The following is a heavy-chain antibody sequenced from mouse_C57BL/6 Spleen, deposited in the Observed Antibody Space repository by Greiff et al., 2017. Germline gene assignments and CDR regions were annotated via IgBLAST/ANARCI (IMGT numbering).Heavy chain of an antibody. J-gene: IGHJ2*01. CDR1: GYTFTSYW. Sequence: QVQLQQPGAELVRPGSSVKLSCKASGYTFTSYWMHWVKQRPIQGLEWIGNIDPSDSETHYNQKFKDKATLTVDKSSSTAYMQLSSLTSEDSAVYYCARHSLTTGFDYWGQGTTLTVSS. CDR2: IDPSDSET. CDR3: ARHSLTTGFDY. V-gene: IGHV1-52*01. D-gene: IGHD1-1*01.